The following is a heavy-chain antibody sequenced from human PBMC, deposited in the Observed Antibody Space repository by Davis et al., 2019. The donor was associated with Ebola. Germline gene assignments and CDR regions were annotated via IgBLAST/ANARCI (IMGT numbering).Heavy chain of an antibody. CDR3: SREVRGGFSPMDL. J-gene: IGHJ6*04. Sequence: GESLKISCAASGFTFINYWMHWVRQAPGKGLEWVSRANSDGSTTDYGDSVKGRFTISRDNARNTLYLQMNSLRAEDTAVYYCSREVRGGFSPMDLWGTGTTVTVSS. CDR1: GFTFINYW. V-gene: IGHV3-74*01. CDR2: ANSDGSTT. D-gene: IGHD5-18*01.